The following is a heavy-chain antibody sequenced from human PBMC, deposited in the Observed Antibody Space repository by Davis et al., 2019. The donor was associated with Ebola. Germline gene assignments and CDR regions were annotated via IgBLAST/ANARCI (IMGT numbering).Heavy chain of an antibody. CDR3: AREIYESSNGWYGPDY. Sequence: PGGSLRLSCAAPGFSIGSKYMSWVRQAPGKGLEWGSVICSGGSTYYADSVKGRFTISRDTYKNTLYLQMNSLRAEETAIYYCAREIYESSNGWYGPDYWGQGTLVTVSS. V-gene: IGHV3-53*01. J-gene: IGHJ4*02. CDR2: ICSGGST. D-gene: IGHD6-19*01. CDR1: GFSIGSKY.